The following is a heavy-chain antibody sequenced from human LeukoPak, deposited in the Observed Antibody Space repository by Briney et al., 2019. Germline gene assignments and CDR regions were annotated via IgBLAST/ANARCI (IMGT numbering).Heavy chain of an antibody. CDR3: ARDRGLGYCSGGSCFYAFDI. J-gene: IGHJ3*02. CDR2: IYTSGST. D-gene: IGHD2-15*01. V-gene: IGHV4-4*07. CDR1: GGSISSYY. Sequence: KPPETLSLTCTVSGGSISSYYWSWIRQPAGKGLEWIGRIYTSGSTNYNPSLKSRVTISVDTSKNQFSLKLSSVTAADTAVYYCARDRGLGYCSGGSCFYAFDIWGQGTMVTVSS.